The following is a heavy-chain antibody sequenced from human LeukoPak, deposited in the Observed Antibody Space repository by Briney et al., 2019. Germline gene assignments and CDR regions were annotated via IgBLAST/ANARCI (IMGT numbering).Heavy chain of an antibody. D-gene: IGHD1-26*01. CDR1: GFTFSDYW. J-gene: IGHJ4*02. V-gene: IGHV3-7*01. CDR2: IKQDGSEK. CDR3: AREMRELSPLGY. Sequence: GGSLRLSCAASGFTFSDYWMSWVRQAPGKGLEWVANIKQDGSEKYYVDSVKGRFTISRDNAKNSLYLQMNSLRAEDTAVYYCAREMRELSPLGYWGQGTLVTVSS.